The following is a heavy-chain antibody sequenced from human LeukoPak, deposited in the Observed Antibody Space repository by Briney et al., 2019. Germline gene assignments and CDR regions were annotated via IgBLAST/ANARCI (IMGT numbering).Heavy chain of an antibody. D-gene: IGHD4-17*01. J-gene: IGHJ4*02. Sequence: GGSLRLSCAASGFTFSSYGMYWVRQAPGKGLEWVAVIWYDGSNKYYADSVKGRFTISRDNSKNTLYLQMNSLRAEDTAVYYCARDRFSYGDTYYFDYWGQGTLVTVSS. CDR2: IWYDGSNK. CDR1: GFTFSSYG. CDR3: ARDRFSYGDTYYFDY. V-gene: IGHV3-33*01.